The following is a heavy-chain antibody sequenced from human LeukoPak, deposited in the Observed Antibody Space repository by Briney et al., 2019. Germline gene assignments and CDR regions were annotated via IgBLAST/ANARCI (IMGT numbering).Heavy chain of an antibody. Sequence: ASVKVSCKASGYTFKNYGISWVRQAPGQGLEWMGWISTYNGDTKHAQKVQGRLTLTADASTSTAYMELRGLRSDDTAVYYCARDPSNTSGWYIWFDFGGQEPLVTVSS. CDR3: ARDPSNTSGWYIWFDF. J-gene: IGHJ5*01. CDR2: ISTYNGDT. CDR1: GYTFKNYG. V-gene: IGHV1-18*04. D-gene: IGHD6-19*01.